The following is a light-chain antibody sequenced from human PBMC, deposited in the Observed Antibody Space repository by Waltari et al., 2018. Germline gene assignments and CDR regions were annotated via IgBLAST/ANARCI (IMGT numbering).Light chain of an antibody. CDR2: GAS. V-gene: IGKV3-20*01. Sequence: IVLTQSPGTLSLSPGERATLSCRASQSVSSSYLAWYQQKPRQAPRLLIYGASSRATGIPDRFSGSGSVTDFTLTISRLEPEDFAVYYCQQYGSSLYTFGQGTKLEIK. CDR3: QQYGSSLYT. CDR1: QSVSSSY. J-gene: IGKJ2*01.